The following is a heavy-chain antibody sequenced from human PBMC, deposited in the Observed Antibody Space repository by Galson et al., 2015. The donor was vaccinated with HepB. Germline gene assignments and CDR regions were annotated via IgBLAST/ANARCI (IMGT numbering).Heavy chain of an antibody. CDR3: ARGVVYNTTTYGLDV. J-gene: IGHJ6*02. Sequence: QVQLQESGPGLVKPSETLSLTCTVSGDSIRTYYWSWIRQPPGKGLELIGYIHYSGSTNHKPSLKRRVTMSADTSRNQFSLKLSSVTAADTAVYYCARGVVYNTTTYGLDVWGQGTTVTVSS. D-gene: IGHD1-1*01. V-gene: IGHV4-59*01. CDR2: IHYSGST. CDR1: GDSIRTYY.